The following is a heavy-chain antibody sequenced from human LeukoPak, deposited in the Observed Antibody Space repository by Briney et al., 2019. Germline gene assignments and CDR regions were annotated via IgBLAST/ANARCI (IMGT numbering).Heavy chain of an antibody. CDR1: GYTFTSYY. CDR3: ARSLTYCSSTSCHTRGSGYEFCYYSMDV. Sequence: ASVKVSCKASGYTFTSYYMHWVRQDPGQGLEWMGTINPSVGSTSYAQKFQGRVTMTRDTSTSTVYMELSSLRSEGTAVYYCARSLTYCSSTSCHTRGSGYEFCYYSMDVWGKGTTVTVSS. CDR2: INPSVGST. V-gene: IGHV1-46*03. D-gene: IGHD2-2*01. J-gene: IGHJ6*03.